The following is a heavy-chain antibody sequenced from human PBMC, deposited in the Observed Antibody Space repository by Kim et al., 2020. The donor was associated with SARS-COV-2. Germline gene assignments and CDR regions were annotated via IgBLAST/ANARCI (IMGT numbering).Heavy chain of an antibody. V-gene: IGHV1-2*06. J-gene: IGHJ6*02. D-gene: IGHD3-16*01. CDR3: ARVLIGPRVRGMDV. CDR1: GYTFTGYY. Sequence: ASVKVSCKASGYTFTGYYMHWVRQAPGQGLEWMGRINPNSGGTNYAQKFQGRVTMTRDTSISTAYMELSRLRSDDTAVYYCARVLIGPRVRGMDVWGQGTTVTVSS. CDR2: INPNSGGT.